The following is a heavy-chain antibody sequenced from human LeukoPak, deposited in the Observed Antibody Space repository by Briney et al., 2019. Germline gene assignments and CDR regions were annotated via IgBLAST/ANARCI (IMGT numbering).Heavy chain of an antibody. V-gene: IGHV3-9*01. CDR2: INWNSDTI. J-gene: IGHJ6*02. Sequence: QPGRPLRLSCAASGFTFGAYCMHWVRHPPGKGLEWVSAINWNSDTIHYADSVRGRFTISRDNAKNTLYLQMNSLRVEDTAFYFCTKDISSGRPAPYGMDVWGHGTTVTVSS. CDR3: TKDISSGRPAPYGMDV. D-gene: IGHD3-10*01. CDR1: GFTFGAYC.